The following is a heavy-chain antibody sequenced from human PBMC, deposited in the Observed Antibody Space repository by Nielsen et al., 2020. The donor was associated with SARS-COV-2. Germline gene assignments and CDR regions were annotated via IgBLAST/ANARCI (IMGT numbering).Heavy chain of an antibody. CDR2: IIPIFGTA. J-gene: IGHJ4*02. V-gene: IGHV1-69*13. D-gene: IGHD1-26*01. CDR1: GGTFSSYA. Sequence: SVKVSCKASGGTFSSYAISWVRQAPGQGLEWMGGIIPIFGTANYAQKFQGRVTITADESTSTAYMELSSLRSEDTAVYYCARSSRYYGQWELPHLDYWGQGTLVTVSS. CDR3: ARSSRYYGQWELPHLDY.